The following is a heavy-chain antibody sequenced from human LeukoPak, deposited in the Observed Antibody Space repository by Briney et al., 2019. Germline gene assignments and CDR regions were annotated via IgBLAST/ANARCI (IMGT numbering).Heavy chain of an antibody. Sequence: PGGSLRLSCAASGFTVSSNYMSWVRQAPGKGLEWVSVIYSGGSTYYADSVKGRFTISRDNSKNTLYLQMNSLRAEDTAVYYCARQAGYRSGWFDYWGQGTLVTVSS. CDR1: GFTVSSNY. CDR3: ARQAGYRSGWFDY. J-gene: IGHJ4*02. V-gene: IGHV3-53*01. CDR2: IYSGGST. D-gene: IGHD6-19*01.